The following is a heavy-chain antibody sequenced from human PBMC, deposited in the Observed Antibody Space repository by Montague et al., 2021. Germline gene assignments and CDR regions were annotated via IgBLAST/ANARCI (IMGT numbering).Heavy chain of an antibody. Sequence: LSLTCTVSGGSISNYFWTWIRQPPGKGLEWIGFISYSGRTNFNPSLKSRVTISLDTSKNQFSLNLSSVTAADTAVYYCARDTTTDGFDIWGQGTMVTVSS. J-gene: IGHJ3*02. CDR2: ISYSGRT. V-gene: IGHV4-59*13. CDR3: ARDTTTDGFDI. D-gene: IGHD1-1*01. CDR1: GGSISNYF.